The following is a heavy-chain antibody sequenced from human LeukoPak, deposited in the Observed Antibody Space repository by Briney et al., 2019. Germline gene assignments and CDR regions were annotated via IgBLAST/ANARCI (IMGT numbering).Heavy chain of an antibody. D-gene: IGHD6-13*01. CDR2: IKQDGSEK. CDR1: GFTFSSYW. CDR3: ARGARSSSWYYYYYGMDV. J-gene: IGHJ6*02. V-gene: IGHV3-7*01. Sequence: GGSLRLSCAASGFTFSSYWMSWVRQAPGKGLEWVANIKQDGSEKYYVDSVKGRFTISRDKAKNSLYLQMNSLRAEDTAVYYCARGARSSSWYYYYYGMDVWGQGTTVTVSS.